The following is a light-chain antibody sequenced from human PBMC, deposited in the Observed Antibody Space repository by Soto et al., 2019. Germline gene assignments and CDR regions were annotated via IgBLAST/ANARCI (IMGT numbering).Light chain of an antibody. Sequence: ETLMTQSPATLSVSPGERATLSCRASQYISNFLAWYQQKPGQDPRLLIYSASSRATGIPARFSGSGSGTEFTLTISSLQSEDFAIYYCLQYNNWPPATFGQGTRLEIK. J-gene: IGKJ5*01. V-gene: IGKV3-15*01. CDR2: SAS. CDR3: LQYNNWPPAT. CDR1: QYISNF.